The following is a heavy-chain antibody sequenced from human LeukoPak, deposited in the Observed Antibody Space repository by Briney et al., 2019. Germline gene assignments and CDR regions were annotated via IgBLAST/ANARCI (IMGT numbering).Heavy chain of an antibody. D-gene: IGHD3-22*01. J-gene: IGHJ5*02. CDR1: GGSISSYY. V-gene: IGHV4-4*07. Sequence: PSETLSLTCTVSGGSISSYYWSWIRQPAGKGLEWIGRIYTSGSTNYNPSLKSRVTMSVDTSKNQFSLKLSSVTAADTAVYYCARYAYYYDSSGYNNWFDPWGQGTLVTVSS. CDR3: ARYAYYYDSSGYNNWFDP. CDR2: IYTSGST.